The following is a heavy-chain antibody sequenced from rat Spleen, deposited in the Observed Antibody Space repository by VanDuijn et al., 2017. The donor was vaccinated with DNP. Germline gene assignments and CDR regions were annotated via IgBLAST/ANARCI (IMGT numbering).Heavy chain of an antibody. V-gene: IGHV5-22*01. D-gene: IGHD1-2*01. J-gene: IGHJ4*01. CDR2: ISYDGGST. CDR3: ARHRSDSISMDA. CDR1: GFIFSDYY. Sequence: EVQLVESGGGLVQPGRSMKLSCAASGFIFSDYYMAWVRQGPTKGLEWVAYISYDGGSTNYGDSVKGRFTISRDIAKSTLYLQMNSLRSEDMATYYCARHRSDSISMDAWGQGPSVTVSS.